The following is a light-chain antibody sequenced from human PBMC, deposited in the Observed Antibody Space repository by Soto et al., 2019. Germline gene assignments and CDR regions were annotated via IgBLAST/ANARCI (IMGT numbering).Light chain of an antibody. CDR1: SSDVGGYNY. V-gene: IGLV2-8*01. Sequence: QSVLTQPPSASGSPGQSVTISCTGTSSDVGGYNYVSWYQQHTGKAHKLMIYEVSKRPSGVPDRFSGSKSGNTASLTVSGLQAEDEDDYYCSSYAGSNNLIFGGGTKVTVL. CDR3: SSYAGSNNLI. J-gene: IGLJ2*01. CDR2: EVS.